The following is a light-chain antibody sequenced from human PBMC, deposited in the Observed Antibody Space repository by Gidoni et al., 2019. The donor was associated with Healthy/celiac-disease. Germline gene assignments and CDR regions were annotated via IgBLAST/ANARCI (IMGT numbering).Light chain of an antibody. CDR1: QSVLYSSNNKNY. CDR2: WAS. J-gene: IGKJ1*01. CDR3: KQYYSTPQT. V-gene: IGKV4-1*01. Sequence: DLVITPSPASLAVSLGERATINCKSSQSVLYSSNNKNYVAWYQQKPGQPPKLRIYWASTRESGVPDRFSGSGSGTDFTLKISSLQAEDVAVYYCKQYYSTPQTFGQGTKVEIK.